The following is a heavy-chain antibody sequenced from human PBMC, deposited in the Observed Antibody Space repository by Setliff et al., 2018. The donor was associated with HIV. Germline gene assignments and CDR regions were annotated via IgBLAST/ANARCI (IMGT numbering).Heavy chain of an antibody. CDR3: ARGPYYYNSRCSRAGWYFDL. V-gene: IGHV4-39*07. CDR1: GGSITRTPYY. J-gene: IGHJ2*01. D-gene: IGHD3-22*01. Sequence: SETLSLTCTVSGGSITRTPYYWGWIRQPPGKGLEWIGSIHHSGTAYDNPSLKSRVTISVDRSKNQFSLKLSSVTAADTAVYYCARGPYYYNSRCSRAGWYFDLWGRGTLVTVSS. CDR2: IHHSGTA.